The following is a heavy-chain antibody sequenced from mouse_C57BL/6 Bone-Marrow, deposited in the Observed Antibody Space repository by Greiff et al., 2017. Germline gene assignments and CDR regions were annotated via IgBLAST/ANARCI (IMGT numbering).Heavy chain of an antibody. CDR2: IYPRDGST. D-gene: IGHD1-1*01. V-gene: IGHV1-85*01. J-gene: IGHJ1*03. CDR3: ARLGFDVSSEDWYFDV. CDR1: GYTFTSYD. Sequence: QVQLQQSGPELVKPGASVKLSCKASGYTFTSYDINWVKQRPGQGLEWIGWIYPRDGSTKYNEKFKGKATLTVDTSSSTAYMELHSLPSEDSAVYFCARLGFDVSSEDWYFDVWGTGTTGTVSS.